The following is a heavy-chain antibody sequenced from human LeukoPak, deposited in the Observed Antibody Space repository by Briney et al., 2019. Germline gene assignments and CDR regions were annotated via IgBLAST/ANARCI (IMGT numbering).Heavy chain of an antibody. D-gene: IGHD3-10*02. CDR2: ISGSGGTT. CDR3: AKDVRPGGGGMDV. Sequence: GGSLRLSCAASGFTFSSYAMTWVRQAPGRGLEWVSVISGSGGTTYYADSVKGRFTISRDNSESTLYLQMNSLRVEDTALYYCAKDVRPGGGGMDVWGQGTTVTVSS. V-gene: IGHV3-23*01. CDR1: GFTFSSYA. J-gene: IGHJ6*02.